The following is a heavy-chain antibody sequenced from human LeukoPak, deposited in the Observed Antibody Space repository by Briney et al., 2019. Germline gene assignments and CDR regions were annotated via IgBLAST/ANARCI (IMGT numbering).Heavy chain of an antibody. CDR3: ARPAATASHDAFDI. V-gene: IGHV5-51*01. D-gene: IGHD6-13*01. CDR1: GYSFSSYW. J-gene: IGHJ3*02. CDR2: IYPGDSDP. Sequence: GESLKISCKGSGYSFSSYWIGWVRQMPGKGLEWMGIIYPGDSDPRYSPSFQGQVTISADKSISTAYLQWNSLKASDTAMYYCARPAATASHDAFDIWGQGTMVTVSS.